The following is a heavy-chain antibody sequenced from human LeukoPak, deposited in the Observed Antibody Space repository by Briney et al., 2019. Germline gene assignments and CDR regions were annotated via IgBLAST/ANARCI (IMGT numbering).Heavy chain of an antibody. CDR1: GGSISIYY. Sequence: SETLSLTCTVSGGSISIYYWSWIRQPPGKGLEWIGYIYYSGSTNYNPSLKSRITISIDTSKNQFSLKLSSVTAADTAVYYCARPREQWLGNDAFDMWGQGTMVTVSS. V-gene: IGHV4-59*08. J-gene: IGHJ3*02. CDR3: ARPREQWLGNDAFDM. D-gene: IGHD6-19*01. CDR2: IYYSGST.